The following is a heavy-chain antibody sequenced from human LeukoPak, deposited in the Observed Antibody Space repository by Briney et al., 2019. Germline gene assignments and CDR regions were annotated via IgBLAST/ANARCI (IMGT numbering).Heavy chain of an antibody. CDR3: ARGDGIAARLYFDY. J-gene: IGHJ4*02. CDR1: GGTFSSYA. CDR2: IIPIFGTA. V-gene: IGHV1-69*13. D-gene: IGHD6-6*01. Sequence: ASVKVSCKASGGTFSSYAISWVRQAPGQGLEWMGGIIPIFGTANYAQKFQGRVTITADESTSTAYMELSSLRSEDTAVYYCARGDGIAARLYFDYWGQGTLVTVSS.